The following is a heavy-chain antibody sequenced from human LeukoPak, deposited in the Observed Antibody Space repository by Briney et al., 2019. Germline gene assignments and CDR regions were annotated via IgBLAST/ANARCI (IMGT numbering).Heavy chain of an antibody. D-gene: IGHD3-22*01. J-gene: IGHJ5*02. CDR2: VNPSGGSP. Sequence: ASVKVSCKASGYTFTSYYIHWVRQAPRQGLEWMGLVNPSGGSPGYAQKFQGRVTMTRDTSTSTVYMELSSLRSEDTAVYYCARRADSSGNQYNWFDPWGQGTLVTVSS. CDR3: ARRADSSGNQYNWFDP. CDR1: GYTFTSYY. V-gene: IGHV1-46*01.